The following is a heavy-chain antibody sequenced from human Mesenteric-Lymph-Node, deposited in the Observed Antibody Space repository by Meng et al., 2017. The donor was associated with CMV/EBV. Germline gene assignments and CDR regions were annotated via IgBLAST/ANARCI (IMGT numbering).Heavy chain of an antibody. J-gene: IGHJ4*02. Sequence: GESLKISCAASGITLNHYSIHWVRQAPGKGLEWVSVIYSGGSTYYADSVKGRFTISRDNSKNTLYLQMNSLRAEDTAIYYCAKESRQISYGGPFDYWGQGTRVTVSS. D-gene: IGHD4/OR15-4a*01. CDR2: IYSGGST. CDR3: AKESRQISYGGPFDY. V-gene: IGHV3-53*01. CDR1: GITLNHYS.